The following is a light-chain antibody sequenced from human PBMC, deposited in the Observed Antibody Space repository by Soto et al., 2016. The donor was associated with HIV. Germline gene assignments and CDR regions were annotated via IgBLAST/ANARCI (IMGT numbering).Light chain of an antibody. CDR1: QSLLYSTGYNY. CDR2: LGS. J-gene: IGKJ3*01. Sequence: EIVMTQSPLSLPVTPGEPASISCRSSQSLLYSTGYNYLDWYLQKPGQSPQLLIYLGSNRASGVPDRFSGSGSGTDFTLNINRVEAEDVGVYYCMQGTHWPSTFGPGTKVDIK. V-gene: IGKV2-28*01. CDR3: MQGTHWPST.